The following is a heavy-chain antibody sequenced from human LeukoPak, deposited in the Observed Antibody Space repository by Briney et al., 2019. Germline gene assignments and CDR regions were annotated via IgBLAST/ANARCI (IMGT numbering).Heavy chain of an antibody. V-gene: IGHV1-69*04. CDR1: GGTFSSYA. J-gene: IGHJ3*02. CDR2: IIPILGMA. Sequence: SVKVSCKASGGTFSSYAISWVRQAPGQGLEWMGRIIPILGMANYAQKFQGRVTITADKSTSTAYMELSSLRSEDTAVYYCARVISTTVTHDAFDIWGQGTMVTVSS. D-gene: IGHD4-17*01. CDR3: ARVISTTVTHDAFDI.